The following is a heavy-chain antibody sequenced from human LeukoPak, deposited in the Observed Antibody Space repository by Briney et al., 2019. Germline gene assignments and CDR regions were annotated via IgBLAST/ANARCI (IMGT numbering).Heavy chain of an antibody. CDR2: ITPMFGTS. CDR1: GGTFSRHT. Sequence: ASVKVSCKASGGTFSRHTISWVRQSPGQGLEWMGGITPMFGTSNYAQKFRGRVTITADESTSTAYVELSSLRSEDTAVYYCAAGPYCSGGSCYQNWFDPWGQGTLVTVSS. D-gene: IGHD2-15*01. CDR3: AAGPYCSGGSCYQNWFDP. J-gene: IGHJ5*02. V-gene: IGHV1-69*13.